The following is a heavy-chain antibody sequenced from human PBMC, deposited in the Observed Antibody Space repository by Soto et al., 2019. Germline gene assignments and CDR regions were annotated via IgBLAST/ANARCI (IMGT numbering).Heavy chain of an antibody. J-gene: IGHJ4*02. CDR2: SWGGGGAT. CDR3: IWESRVYSSWR. D-gene: IGHD5-18*01. V-gene: IGHV3-15*07. Sequence: EVQVVESGGGLVKPGESLTLSCTVSGLTFSDAWLNWVRQSPGKGLEWVGRSWGGGGATVYATPVKGRSTLSRNDSQRMLYLQMNSLKVDDTAVYFCIWESRVYSSWRWGQGTLVTVSA. CDR1: GLTFSDAW.